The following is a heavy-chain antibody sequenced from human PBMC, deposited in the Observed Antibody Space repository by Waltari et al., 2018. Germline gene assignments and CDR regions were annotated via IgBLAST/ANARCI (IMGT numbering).Heavy chain of an antibody. J-gene: IGHJ4*02. CDR2: IIPIFGTA. D-gene: IGHD6-13*01. Sequence: QVQLVQSGAEVKKPGSSVQVSCKASGCTYRSYAISWVRQALGHGLEWMGGIIPIFGTANYAQKFQGRVTITADESTSTAYMELSSLRSEDTAVYDCARDRYSSSWYDYWGQGTLVTVAS. CDR3: ARDRYSSSWYDY. CDR1: GCTYRSYA. V-gene: IGHV1-69*12.